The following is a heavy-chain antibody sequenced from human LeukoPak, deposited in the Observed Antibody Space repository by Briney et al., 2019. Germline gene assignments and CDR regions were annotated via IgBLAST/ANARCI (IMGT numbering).Heavy chain of an antibody. D-gene: IGHD4-17*01. Sequence: PGGSLRLSCAASGFTFSSYWMHWVRQAPGKGLVWVSRINSDGSSTSYADSVKGRFTISRDNAKNTLYLQMNSLRVEDTAVYYCARVSPDGDYDYWGQGTQVTVSS. CDR3: ARVSPDGDYDY. J-gene: IGHJ4*02. V-gene: IGHV3-74*01. CDR2: INSDGSST. CDR1: GFTFSSYW.